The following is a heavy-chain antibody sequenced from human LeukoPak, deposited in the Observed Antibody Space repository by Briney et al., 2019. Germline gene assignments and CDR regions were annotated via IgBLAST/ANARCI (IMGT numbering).Heavy chain of an antibody. CDR2: INTNTGNP. D-gene: IGHD3-3*01. J-gene: IGHJ4*02. Sequence: ASVTVSCKASGYTFTSYAMNWVRQAPGQGPEWMGWINTNTGNPTYAQGFTGRFVFSLDTSVSTAYLQISSLKAEDTAVYYCARGSTYYDFWSGYYCHSLDYWGQGTLVTVSS. V-gene: IGHV7-4-1*02. CDR1: GYTFTSYA. CDR3: ARGSTYYDFWSGYYCHSLDY.